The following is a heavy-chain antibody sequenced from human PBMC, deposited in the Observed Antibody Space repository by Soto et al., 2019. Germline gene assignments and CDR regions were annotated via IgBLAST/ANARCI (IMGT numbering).Heavy chain of an antibody. J-gene: IGHJ6*04. D-gene: IGHD3-10*01. CDR2: ISSSSTI. CDR3: ATNRGREAYYCGMDV. Sequence: GGSLRLSCAASGFTFSSYSMNWVRQAPGKGLEWVSYISSSSTIYYADSVKGRFTTSRDNAKNSLYLQMNSLRDEDAAVYYCATNRGREAYYCGMDVWGKGTTVTVSS. CDR1: GFTFSSYS. V-gene: IGHV3-48*02.